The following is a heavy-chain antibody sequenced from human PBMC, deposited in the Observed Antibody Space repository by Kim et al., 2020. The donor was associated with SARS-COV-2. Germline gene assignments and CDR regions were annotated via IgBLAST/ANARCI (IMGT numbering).Heavy chain of an antibody. Sequence: GGSLRLSCAASGFTFSKAWMNWVRQAPGKGLQWVGLIKSETDGGTTDYAAPVKGRFTIARDDSKNTLFLQMNSLKTEDTDVYYCATARVAAGGHYYYYGMEVWGQGTTVTVSS. CDR2: IKSETDGGTT. CDR3: ATARVAAGGHYYYYGMEV. CDR1: GFTFSKAW. D-gene: IGHD6-13*01. V-gene: IGHV3-15*01. J-gene: IGHJ6*02.